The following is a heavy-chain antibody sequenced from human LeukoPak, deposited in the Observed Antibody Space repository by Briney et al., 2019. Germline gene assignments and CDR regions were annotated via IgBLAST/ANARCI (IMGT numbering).Heavy chain of an antibody. CDR1: GYTVTSYD. Sequence: ASVKVSCKASGYTVTSYDINWVRQATGQGLEWMGWMNPNSGNTGYAQKFQGRVTMTRNTSISTAYMELSSLRSEDTAVYYCARGPPSIAAAGTAFDYWGQGTLVTVSS. D-gene: IGHD6-13*01. V-gene: IGHV1-8*01. CDR2: MNPNSGNT. CDR3: ARGPPSIAAAGTAFDY. J-gene: IGHJ4*02.